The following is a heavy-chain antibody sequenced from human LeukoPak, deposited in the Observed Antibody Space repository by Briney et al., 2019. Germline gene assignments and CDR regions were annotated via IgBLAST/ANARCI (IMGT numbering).Heavy chain of an antibody. CDR3: ARVTGYMIEDYFDY. CDR1: GGSISSYY. J-gene: IGHJ4*02. CDR2: IYYSGST. V-gene: IGHV4-59*01. Sequence: SSETLSLTCTVSGGSISSYYWSWIRQPPRKGLEWIGYIYYSGSTNYNPSLKSRVTISVDTSKNQFSLRLRSVTATDTAVYYCARVTGYMIEDYFDYWGQGTLVTVSS. D-gene: IGHD3-22*01.